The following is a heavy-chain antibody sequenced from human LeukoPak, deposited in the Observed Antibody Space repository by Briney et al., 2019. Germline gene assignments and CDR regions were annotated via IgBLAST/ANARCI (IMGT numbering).Heavy chain of an antibody. J-gene: IGHJ4*02. CDR1: GYTFTGYY. Sequence: GASVKVSCKASGYTFTGYYMHWVRQAPGQGPEWMGRINPNSGGTNYAQKFQGRVTMTRDTSISTAYMELSRLRSDDTAVYYCARATTIFGVVSSLDYWGQGTLVTVSS. CDR3: ARATTIFGVVSSLDY. V-gene: IGHV1-2*06. D-gene: IGHD3-3*01. CDR2: INPNSGGT.